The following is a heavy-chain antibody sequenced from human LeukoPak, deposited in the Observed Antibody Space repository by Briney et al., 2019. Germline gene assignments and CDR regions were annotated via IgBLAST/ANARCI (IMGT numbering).Heavy chain of an antibody. V-gene: IGHV4-39*07. CDR3: ARGLAGYSGGDDAFDA. CDR2: IYYSGST. Sequence: SETLSLTCTVSGGSISSSSYYWGWIRQPPGKGLEWIGSIYYSGSTYYNPSLKSRVTISVDTSDENQFSLKLNSVTAADTAVYYCARGLAGYSGGDDAFDAWGQGTMVTVSS. D-gene: IGHD6-19*01. J-gene: IGHJ3*01. CDR1: GGSISSSSYY.